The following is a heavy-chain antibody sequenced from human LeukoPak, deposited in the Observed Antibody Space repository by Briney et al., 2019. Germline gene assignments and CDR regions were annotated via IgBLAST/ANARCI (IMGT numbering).Heavy chain of an antibody. CDR1: GGSISSYY. CDR2: IYYSGST. Sequence: SETLSLTCTVSGGSISSYYWSWIRQPPGKGLEWIGYIYYSGSTNYNPSLKSRVTISVDTSKNQFSLKLSSVTAADTAVYYCASVVTPPYYFDYWGQGTLVTVSS. D-gene: IGHD4-23*01. CDR3: ASVVTPPYYFDY. J-gene: IGHJ4*02. V-gene: IGHV4-59*01.